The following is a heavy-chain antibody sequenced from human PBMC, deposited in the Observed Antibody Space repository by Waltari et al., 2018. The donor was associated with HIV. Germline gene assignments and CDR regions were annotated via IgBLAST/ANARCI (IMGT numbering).Heavy chain of an antibody. J-gene: IGHJ6*02. CDR2: ISGSGGST. Sequence: EVQLLESGGGLVQPGGSLRLSCAASGFTFSSYAMSWVRQAPGKGLEWVSAISGSGGSTYYADSVKGRFTISRDNSKTTLYLQLNSLRAEDTAVYYCAKGHLWFGASSTYYYYYGMDVWGQGTTVTVSS. CDR3: AKGHLWFGASSTYYYYYGMDV. D-gene: IGHD3-10*01. CDR1: GFTFSSYA. V-gene: IGHV3-23*01.